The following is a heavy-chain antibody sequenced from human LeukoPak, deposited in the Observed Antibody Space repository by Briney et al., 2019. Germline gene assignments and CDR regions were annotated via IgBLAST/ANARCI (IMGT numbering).Heavy chain of an antibody. V-gene: IGHV3-53*01. CDR1: GFTVSSNY. Sequence: PGGSLRLSCAASGFTVSSNYMSWVRQAPGKGLEWVSVIYSGGSTYYADSVKGRFTISRDNSKNTLYLQMNSLRAEGMAVYYCARVRGYDFWSGYCGAFDIWAKGQWSPSLQ. CDR2: IYSGGST. CDR3: ARVRGYDFWSGYCGAFDI. D-gene: IGHD3-3*01. J-gene: IGHJ3*02.